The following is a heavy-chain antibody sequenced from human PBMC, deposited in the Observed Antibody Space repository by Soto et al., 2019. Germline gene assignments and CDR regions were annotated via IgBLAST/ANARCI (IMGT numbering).Heavy chain of an antibody. D-gene: IGHD2-15*01. CDR1: GFTFSSYG. CDR3: ARDCSGGSCYYFDY. J-gene: IGHJ4*02. CDR2: IWYDGSNK. V-gene: IGHV3-33*01. Sequence: QVQLVESGGGVVQPGRSLRLSCAASGFTFSSYGMHWVRQAPGKGLEWVAVIWYDGSNKHYADSVKGRFTISRDNXXNTLYLQMNGLRAEDTAVHYCARDCSGGSCYYFDYWGQGTLVTVPS.